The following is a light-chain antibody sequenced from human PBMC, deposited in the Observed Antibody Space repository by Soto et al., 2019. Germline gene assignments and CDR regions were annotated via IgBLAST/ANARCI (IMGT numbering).Light chain of an antibody. CDR2: RAS. CDR1: QSVNSL. CDR3: QQYNNWPIT. J-gene: IGKJ5*01. V-gene: IGKV3-15*01. Sequence: EIVLTQSPATLSVSPGETATLSCRASQSVNSLLAWYQQKPGQSPRLLIYRASTRATGVAARFSGSGSGTEFTLNISSLQSEDFAVYYCQQYNNWPITLGQGTRLDFK.